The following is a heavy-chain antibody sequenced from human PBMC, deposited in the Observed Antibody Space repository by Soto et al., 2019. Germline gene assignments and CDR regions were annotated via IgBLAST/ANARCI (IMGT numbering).Heavy chain of an antibody. J-gene: IGHJ6*02. D-gene: IGHD2-21*01. CDR3: ARRIPFGYGMDV. V-gene: IGHV3-64*01. Sequence: EVQLVESGGGLVQPGGSLRLSCAASGFTFSIYAMHWVRQAPGKGLEYVSVITSSGGNTDYASSVKGRFTISRDNSKNTLYLQMGSLRAEDMAVYYCARRIPFGYGMDVWGQGTTVTVSS. CDR1: GFTFSIYA. CDR2: ITSSGGNT.